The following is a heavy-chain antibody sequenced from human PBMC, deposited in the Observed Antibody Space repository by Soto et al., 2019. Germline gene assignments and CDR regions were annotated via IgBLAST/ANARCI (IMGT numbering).Heavy chain of an antibody. CDR2: IDPSDSYT. J-gene: IGHJ6*02. D-gene: IGHD1-20*01. V-gene: IGHV5-10-1*01. CDR3: ARLYNTPYGMDV. Sequence: PGEPLKISCKSSGYSFTSYWISWVRQMPGKGLEWMGRIDPSDSYTNYSPSFQGHVTISADKSISTAYLQWSSLKASDTAMYYCARLYNTPYGMDVWGQGTTVTVSS. CDR1: GYSFTSYW.